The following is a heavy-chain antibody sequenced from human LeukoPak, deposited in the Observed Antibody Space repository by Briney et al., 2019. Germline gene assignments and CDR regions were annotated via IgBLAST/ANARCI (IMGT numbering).Heavy chain of an antibody. Sequence: GGSLRLSCAASGFTFSSYAMSWVRQAPGKGLEWVSTISGSGNSTYYADSVKGRFTISGDNSKNTLYLRMDSLRAEDTAVYYCAKDGFGSGTYIAYWGQGTLVTVSS. D-gene: IGHD3-10*01. CDR2: ISGSGNST. CDR3: AKDGFGSGTYIAY. J-gene: IGHJ4*02. V-gene: IGHV3-23*01. CDR1: GFTFSSYA.